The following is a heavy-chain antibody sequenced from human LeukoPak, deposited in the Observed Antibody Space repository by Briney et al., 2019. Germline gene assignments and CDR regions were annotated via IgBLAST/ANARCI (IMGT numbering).Heavy chain of an antibody. V-gene: IGHV4-34*01. D-gene: IGHD3-16*02. Sequence: SETLSLTCAVYGGSFSGYYWSWIRQPPGKGLEWIGEINHSGSTNYNPSLKSRVTISVDTSKNRFSLKLSSVTAADTAVYYCARAPSYYDYVWGSYRNYFDYWGQGTLVTVSS. J-gene: IGHJ4*02. CDR2: INHSGST. CDR1: GGSFSGYY. CDR3: ARAPSYYDYVWGSYRNYFDY.